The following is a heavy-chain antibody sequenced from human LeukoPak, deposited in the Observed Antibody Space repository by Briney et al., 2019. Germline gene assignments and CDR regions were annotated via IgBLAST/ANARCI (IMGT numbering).Heavy chain of an antibody. Sequence: ASVQVSCKASGYPFSGYYIHWVRQGPGQGLEWLGWINPESGATKYAQRFEGRVTLTMDTSVTTVQMELSGLRYDGSAVYYCARENLNYYGSGSYLYWGQGSQVAVSS. D-gene: IGHD3-10*01. CDR3: ARENLNYYGSGSYLY. V-gene: IGHV1-2*02. CDR2: INPESGAT. J-gene: IGHJ4*02. CDR1: GYPFSGYY.